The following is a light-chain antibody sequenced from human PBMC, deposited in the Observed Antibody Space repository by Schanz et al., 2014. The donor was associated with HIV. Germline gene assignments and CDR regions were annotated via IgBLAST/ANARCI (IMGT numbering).Light chain of an antibody. Sequence: QSALTQPASVSGSPGQSVTISCSGTNSDIGSYNLVSWYQYHPGKAPKLMIYEVTKRPSGVSNRFSGSKSGNTASLTISGLQAEDEAEYYCSSYTSSSTSPFVFGTGTKLTVL. V-gene: IGLV2-14*02. CDR1: NSDIGSYNL. J-gene: IGLJ1*01. CDR2: EVT. CDR3: SSYTSSSTSPFV.